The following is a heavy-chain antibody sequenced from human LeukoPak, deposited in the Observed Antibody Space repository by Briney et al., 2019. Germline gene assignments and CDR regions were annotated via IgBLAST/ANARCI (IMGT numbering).Heavy chain of an antibody. CDR1: GFTFDDYG. Sequence: PGGSLRLSCAASGFTFDDYGMSWARQAPRKGLEWVSGINWNGGSTGYADSVKGRFTISRDNAKNSLYLQMNSLRAEDTALYYCARVTYGDYTDYYFDYWGQGTLVTVSS. V-gene: IGHV3-20*04. J-gene: IGHJ4*02. CDR2: INWNGGST. CDR3: ARVTYGDYTDYYFDY. D-gene: IGHD4-17*01.